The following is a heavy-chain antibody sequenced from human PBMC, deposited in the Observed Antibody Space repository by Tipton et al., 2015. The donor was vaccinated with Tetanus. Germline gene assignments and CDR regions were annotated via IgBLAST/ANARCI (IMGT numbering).Heavy chain of an antibody. CDR3: ARGPRHDPKTFYAMDR. CDR1: GGTFNNFP. J-gene: IGHJ6*02. CDR2: IIPHFGTV. Sequence: QLVQSGAEVKKPGSSVKLSCKGSGGTFNNFPISWVRQAPGQGLEWMGGIIPHFGTVEYSQKFQGRVTITADKSSSPAYMELTSLHPETPALFYGARGPRHDPKTFYAMDRWGPGISVIVSS. V-gene: IGHV1-69*06. D-gene: IGHD1-1*01.